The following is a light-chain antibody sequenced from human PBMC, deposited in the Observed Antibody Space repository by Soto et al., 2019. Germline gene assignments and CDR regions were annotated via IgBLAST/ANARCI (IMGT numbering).Light chain of an antibody. Sequence: NFMLTQPHSVSESPGKTVTISCTRSSGNIASNYVQWYQQRPGSAPTTVIYEDNQRPSGVPDRFSGSIDSSSNSASLTISGLKPEDEADYYCQSYASSAAVFGGGTQLTVL. CDR1: SGNIASNY. CDR3: QSYASSAAV. V-gene: IGLV6-57*03. J-gene: IGLJ7*01. CDR2: EDN.